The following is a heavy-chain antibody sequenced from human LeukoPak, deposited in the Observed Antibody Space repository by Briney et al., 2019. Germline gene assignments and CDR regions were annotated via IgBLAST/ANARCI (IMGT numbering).Heavy chain of an antibody. V-gene: IGHV4-61*02. CDR3: ARASVDTAMGGDYYYYYMDV. J-gene: IGHJ6*03. Sequence: SETLSLTCTVSGGSISSGSYYWSWIRQPAGKGLEWIGRIYTSGSTNYNPSLKSRVTISVDTSKNQFSLKLSSVTAADAAVYYCARASVDTAMGGDYYYYYMDVWGKGTTVTVSS. CDR2: IYTSGST. CDR1: GGSISSGSYY. D-gene: IGHD5-18*01.